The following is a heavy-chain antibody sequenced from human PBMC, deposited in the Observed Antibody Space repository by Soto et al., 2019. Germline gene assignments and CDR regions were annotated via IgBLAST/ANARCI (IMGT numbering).Heavy chain of an antibody. J-gene: IGHJ4*02. V-gene: IGHV4-34*01. CDR2: INHSGST. D-gene: IGHD2-15*01. CDR3: AGGSPSGGSCYVDY. Sequence: PSETLSLTCAVYGGSFSGYYWSWIRQPPGKGLEWIGEINHSGSTNYNPSLKSRVTISVDTSKNQFSLKLSSVTAADTAVYYCAGGSPSGGSCYVDYWGQGTLVTVSS. CDR1: GGSFSGYY.